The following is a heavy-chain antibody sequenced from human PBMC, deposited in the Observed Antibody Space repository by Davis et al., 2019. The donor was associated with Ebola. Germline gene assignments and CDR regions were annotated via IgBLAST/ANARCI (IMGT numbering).Heavy chain of an antibody. CDR1: GFTFSDHY. V-gene: IGHV3-72*01. D-gene: IGHD6-13*01. J-gene: IGHJ1*01. Sequence: GESLKISCAASGFTFSDHYMDWVRQAPGKGLEWVGRTRNKANSYTTEYAASVKGRFTISRDDSKNSLYLQMNSLKTEDTAVYYCASSSWYAEYFQHWGQGTLVTVSS. CDR2: TRNKANSYTT. CDR3: ASSSWYAEYFQH.